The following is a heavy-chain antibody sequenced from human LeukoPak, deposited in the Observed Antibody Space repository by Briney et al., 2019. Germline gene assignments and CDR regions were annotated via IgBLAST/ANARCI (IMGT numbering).Heavy chain of an antibody. CDR3: AKDPTHYRVWDDYDSTVLSY. CDR1: GFTFSNYW. D-gene: IGHD3-22*01. CDR2: INSDGINT. Sequence: GGSLRLSCAASGFTFSNYWMHWVRQAPGKGLVWVSRINSDGINTSYADSVKGRFTISRDNAKNTLNLQMNSLRAEDTAVYYCAKDPTHYRVWDDYDSTVLSYWGQGTLVTVSS. J-gene: IGHJ4*02. V-gene: IGHV3-74*01.